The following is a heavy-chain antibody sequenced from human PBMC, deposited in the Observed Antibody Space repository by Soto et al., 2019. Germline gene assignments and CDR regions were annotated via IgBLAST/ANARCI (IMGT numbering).Heavy chain of an antibody. CDR2: INHSGST. Sequence: SETLSLTCAVYGSSFSGYYWNWIRQPPGKGLEWIGEINHSGSTNYNPSLKSRVTISVDTSKNQFSLKLSSVTAADTAVYYCARAIAAAGRVDYWGQGTLVNVSS. CDR3: ARAIAAAGRVDY. D-gene: IGHD6-13*01. CDR1: GSSFSGYY. J-gene: IGHJ4*02. V-gene: IGHV4-34*01.